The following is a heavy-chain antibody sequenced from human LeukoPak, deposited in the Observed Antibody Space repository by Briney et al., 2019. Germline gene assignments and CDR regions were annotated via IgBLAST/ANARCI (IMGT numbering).Heavy chain of an antibody. D-gene: IGHD6-13*01. J-gene: IGHJ5*02. Sequence: GGSLRLSCAASGFTFDDYAIHWVRQAPGKGLEWVSLISGDGSSIYYADSVNGRFAISRDNSKNSLSLQMNSLRTEDTAVYYCARDAKPSSSWYSWFDPWGQGTLVTVS. CDR3: ARDAKPSSSWYSWFDP. CDR2: ISGDGSSI. CDR1: GFTFDDYA. V-gene: IGHV3-43*02.